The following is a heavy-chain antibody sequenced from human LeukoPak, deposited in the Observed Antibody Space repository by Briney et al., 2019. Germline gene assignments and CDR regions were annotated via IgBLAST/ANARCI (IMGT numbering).Heavy chain of an antibody. J-gene: IGHJ6*02. V-gene: IGHV3-66*01. CDR2: IYSGGST. Sequence: GGSLRLSCAASGFTVSSYYMTWVRQAPGKGLEWVSVIYSGGSTYYADSVKGKVAISRDNSNNTVFLQMNIVRAEDTAVYYCARSYSNHLFGMDVWGQGTTVTVSS. CDR3: ARSYSNHLFGMDV. CDR1: GFTVSSYY. D-gene: IGHD4-11*01.